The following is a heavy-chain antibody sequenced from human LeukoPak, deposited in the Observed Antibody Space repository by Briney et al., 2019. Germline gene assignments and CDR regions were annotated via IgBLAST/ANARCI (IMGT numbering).Heavy chain of an antibody. CDR3: AKAARVDTAPMTY. CDR1: GFTVSNYE. J-gene: IGHJ4*02. D-gene: IGHD5-18*01. Sequence: GGSLRLSCAASGFTVSNYEMNWVRQAPGKGLEWVSFIASDHTTYYADSVKGRYTLSRDNAKNSLYLQMNSLRTEDTALYYCAKAARVDTAPMTYWGQGTLVTVSS. V-gene: IGHV3-48*03. CDR2: IASDHTT.